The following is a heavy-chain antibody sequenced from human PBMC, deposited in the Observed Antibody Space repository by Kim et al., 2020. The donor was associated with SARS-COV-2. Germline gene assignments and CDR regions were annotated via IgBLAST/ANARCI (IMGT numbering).Heavy chain of an antibody. CDR3: ARTRDSGWSYFDY. D-gene: IGHD6-19*01. Sequence: GGYVTGRFPISRDHAQNSLYLQMNSLRADDTAVYYCARTRDSGWSYFDYWGQGTLVTVSS. V-gene: IGHV3-11*06. J-gene: IGHJ4*02.